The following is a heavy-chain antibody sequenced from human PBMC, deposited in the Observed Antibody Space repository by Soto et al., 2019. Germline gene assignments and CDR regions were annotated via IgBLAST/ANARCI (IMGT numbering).Heavy chain of an antibody. CDR1: GFNFNSYT. V-gene: IGHV3-21*01. CDR2: ISSSGYI. CDR3: AREVGGMEWLLIYYYGMDV. D-gene: IGHD3-3*01. J-gene: IGHJ6*02. Sequence: PGGSLRLSCAASGFNFNSYTINWVRQAPGKRLEWLSSISSSGYIFSTDSVRGRFTITRDNAKNSVYLQINSLSAEDTAVYYCAREVGGMEWLLIYYYGMDVWGQGTTVTVSS.